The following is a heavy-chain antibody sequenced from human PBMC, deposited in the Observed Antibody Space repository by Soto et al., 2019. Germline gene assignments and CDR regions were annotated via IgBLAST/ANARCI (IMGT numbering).Heavy chain of an antibody. V-gene: IGHV1-69*13. CDR2: IIPIFGTA. J-gene: IGHJ6*02. Sequence: SVKVSCKASGATFSSYAISWVRQAPGQGLEWMGGIIPIFGTANYAQKFQGRVTITADESTSTAYMELSSLRSEDTAVYYCARDHMTTVTLNYGMDVWGQGTTLTVSS. D-gene: IGHD4-4*01. CDR3: ARDHMTTVTLNYGMDV. CDR1: GATFSSYA.